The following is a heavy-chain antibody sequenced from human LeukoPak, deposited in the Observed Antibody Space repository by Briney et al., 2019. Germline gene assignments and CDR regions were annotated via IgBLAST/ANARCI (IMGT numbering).Heavy chain of an antibody. V-gene: IGHV3-30*02. J-gene: IGHJ5*02. CDR1: GFTFSSYG. CDR2: IRYDGSNK. Sequence: PGGSLRLSCAASGFTFSSYGMHWVRQAPGKGLEWVAFIRYDGSNKYYADSVKGRFTISRDNSKNTLYLQMNSLRAEDTAVYYCAKDLGLNWIGWFDPWGQGTLVTVSS. D-gene: IGHD3-3*01. CDR3: AKDLGLNWIGWFDP.